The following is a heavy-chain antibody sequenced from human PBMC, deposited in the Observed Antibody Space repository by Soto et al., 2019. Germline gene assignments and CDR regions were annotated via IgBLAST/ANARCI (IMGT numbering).Heavy chain of an antibody. CDR1: GGSISSGGYY. CDR3: ARHSHRGGYGLYYFDY. V-gene: IGHV4-31*03. CDR2: IYYSGST. J-gene: IGHJ4*02. D-gene: IGHD5-18*01. Sequence: SETLSLTCTVSGGSISSGGYYWSWIRQHPGKGLEWIGYIYYSGSTYYNPSLKSRVTISVDTSKNQFSLKLSSVTAADTAVYYCARHSHRGGYGLYYFDYWGQGTLVTVSS.